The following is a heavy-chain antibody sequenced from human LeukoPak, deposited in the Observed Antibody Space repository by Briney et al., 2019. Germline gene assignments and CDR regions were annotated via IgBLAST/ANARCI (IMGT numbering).Heavy chain of an antibody. V-gene: IGHV4-4*07. J-gene: IGHJ4*02. CDR3: ARGGYTISSYIFDY. CDR2: IYTTGRT. Sequence: SETLSLTCSVSGGSINSYWWTWVRQPAGKGLEFIGRIYTTGRTNYNPSLKSRVSMSVDTSKNKFSLELRSVSAADTAVYFCARGGYTISSYIFDYWGQGALATVSS. D-gene: IGHD3-16*02. CDR1: GGSINSYW.